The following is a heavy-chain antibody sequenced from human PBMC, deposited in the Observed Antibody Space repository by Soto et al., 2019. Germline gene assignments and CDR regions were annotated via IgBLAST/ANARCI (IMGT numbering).Heavy chain of an antibody. CDR3: AREDDGGDRDYYGLDV. D-gene: IGHD2-21*02. CDR1: GGSISYEYYH. J-gene: IGHJ6*02. CDR2: IHYSGSV. Sequence: SETLSLTCTVSGGSISYEYYHWTWIRQSPGKGLEWIGYIHYSGSVIYNPSFKSRVTISVNTSKNQFSLQLSSVTAADTAVYFCAREDDGGDRDYYGLDVWGQGTTVTVSS. V-gene: IGHV4-30-4*08.